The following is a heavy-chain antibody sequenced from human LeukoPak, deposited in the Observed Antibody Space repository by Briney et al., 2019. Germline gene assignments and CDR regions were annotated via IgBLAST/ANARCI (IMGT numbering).Heavy chain of an antibody. D-gene: IGHD3-16*01. V-gene: IGHV3-7*01. CDR3: ARDWGGGMDV. Sequence: GGSLRLSCAASGFTFSRYWMSWVRQAPGKGLEWVANIKQNGSEKYYVDSVKGRFTISRDNAKNSLYLQMNSLRAEDTAVYYCARDWGGGMDVWGKGTTVTVSS. CDR2: IKQNGSEK. CDR1: GFTFSRYW. J-gene: IGHJ6*04.